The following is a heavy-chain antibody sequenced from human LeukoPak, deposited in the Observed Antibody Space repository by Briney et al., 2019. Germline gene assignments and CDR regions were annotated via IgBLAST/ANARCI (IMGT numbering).Heavy chain of an antibody. Sequence: ASVTVSYLLSGYTLTELSMQWVRQAPGKGREGMGGFDAEDGETIYQQKLQGRDTINEDTTTDKAYMELSSLRSEDTAVYYGATVKIAVAGKNYYYYGMDVWGQGTTATVSS. CDR2: FDAEDGET. V-gene: IGHV1-24*01. D-gene: IGHD6-19*01. CDR3: ATVKIAVAGKNYYYYGMDV. J-gene: IGHJ6*02. CDR1: GYTLTELS.